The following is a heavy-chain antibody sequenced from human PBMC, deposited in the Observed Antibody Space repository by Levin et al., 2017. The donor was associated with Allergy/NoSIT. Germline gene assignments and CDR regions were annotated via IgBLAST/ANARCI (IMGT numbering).Heavy chain of an antibody. V-gene: IGHV4-34*01. D-gene: IGHD5-24*01. J-gene: IGHJ5*02. CDR1: GGSFSGYY. CDR2: INHSGST. CDR3: ARGRHSYRGGYPREINWFDP. Sequence: SQTLSLTCAVYGGSFSGYYWSWIRQPPGKGLEWIGEINHSGSTNYNPSLKSRVTISVDTSKNQFSLKLSSVTAADTAVYYCARGRHSYRGGYPREINWFDPWGQGTLVTVSS.